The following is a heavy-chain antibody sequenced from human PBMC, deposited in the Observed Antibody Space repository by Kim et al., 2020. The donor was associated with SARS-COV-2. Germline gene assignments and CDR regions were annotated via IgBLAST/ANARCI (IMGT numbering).Heavy chain of an antibody. Sequence: GGSLRLSCAASGFTFSNAWMSWVRQAPGKGLEWVGRIKSKTDGGTTDYAAPVKGRFTISRDDSKNTLYLQMNSLKTEDTAVYYCTTDLPYYYGSGTYWSWGQGTLVTVSS. J-gene: IGHJ4*02. CDR1: GFTFSNAW. CDR3: TTDLPYYYGSGTYWS. CDR2: IKSKTDGGTT. D-gene: IGHD3-10*01. V-gene: IGHV3-15*01.